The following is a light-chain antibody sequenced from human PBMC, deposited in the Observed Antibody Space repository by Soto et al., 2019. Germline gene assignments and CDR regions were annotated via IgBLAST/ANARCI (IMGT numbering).Light chain of an antibody. Sequence: QSALTQPASVSGSPGQSITISCTGTSSDIGSDKLVSRYQQHPGRAPKIIIYEAFKRPSGVSNRFSGSRSGNTASLTISGLRGEDEADYYCCSYAGSTTWVFGGGTKLTVL. CDR2: EAF. CDR3: CSYAGSTTWV. CDR1: SSDIGSDKL. V-gene: IGLV2-23*01. J-gene: IGLJ3*02.